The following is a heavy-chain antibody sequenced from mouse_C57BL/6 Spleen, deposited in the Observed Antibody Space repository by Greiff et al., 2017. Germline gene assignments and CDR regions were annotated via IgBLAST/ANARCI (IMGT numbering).Heavy chain of an antibody. J-gene: IGHJ2*01. CDR3: ASPGYFDY. Sequence: VQLQQSGPELVKPGASVKISCKASGYAFSSSWMNWVKQRPGTGLEWIGRIYPGDGDTNYNGKFKGKATLTADKSSSTAYMQLSSLTSEDSAVYFCASPGYFDYWGQGTTLTVSS. CDR1: GYAFSSSW. V-gene: IGHV1-82*01. CDR2: IYPGDGDT.